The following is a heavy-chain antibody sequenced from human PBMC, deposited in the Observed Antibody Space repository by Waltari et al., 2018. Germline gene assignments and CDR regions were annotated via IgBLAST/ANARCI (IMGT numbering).Heavy chain of an antibody. CDR1: GFPFTNSA. Sequence: EVQLVESGGGLVQPGGSLRLSCAVPGFPFTNSAMNWARQAPGKGPEWVSTISGNGVSRYHADSVEGRFTISRDNSRNTVYLQMSSLRAEDTAIYYCAKAHWDYGNYYYYYMDGWGNGTTVTVSS. CDR2: ISGNGVSR. CDR3: AKAHWDYGNYYYYYMDG. V-gene: IGHV3-23*04. D-gene: IGHD1-7*01. J-gene: IGHJ6*03.